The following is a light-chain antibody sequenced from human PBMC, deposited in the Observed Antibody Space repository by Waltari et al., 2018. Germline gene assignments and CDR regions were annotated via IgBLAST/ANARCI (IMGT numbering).Light chain of an antibody. CDR3: QVWDTTRGF. V-gene: IGLV3-1*01. J-gene: IGLJ1*01. Sequence: SYDLTQPLSVSVSTGQTATLTCSGDKVGDKYVFWYQQKPGQSPVLVLYQDAKRPSGIPARFSGSNSGNTATLTIRMTQPMDEADYYCQVWDTTRGFYGSGTKVTVL. CDR1: KVGDKY. CDR2: QDA.